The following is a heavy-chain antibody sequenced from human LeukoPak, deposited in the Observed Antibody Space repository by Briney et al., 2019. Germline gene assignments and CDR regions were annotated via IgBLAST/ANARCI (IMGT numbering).Heavy chain of an antibody. CDR1: GFSLSTTGMC. D-gene: IGHD6-19*01. V-gene: IGHV2-70*11. CDR2: IDWDDDK. CDR3: TRISPWPKRTAVARDF. Sequence: SGPALVKPTQTLTLTCTFSGFSLSTTGMCVTWFRQPPGKALEWLARIDWDDDKYYSTSLETRLTISKDTSKDQVVLTLTNMDPVDTATYYCTRISPWPKRTAVARDFWGQGTLVTVSS. J-gene: IGHJ4*02.